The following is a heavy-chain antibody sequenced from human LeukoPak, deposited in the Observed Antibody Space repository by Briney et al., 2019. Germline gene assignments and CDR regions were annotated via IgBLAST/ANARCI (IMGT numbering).Heavy chain of an antibody. V-gene: IGHV4-34*01. CDR2: INHSGST. J-gene: IGHJ3*02. D-gene: IGHD3-16*01. CDR3: ARGPVGGAFDI. Sequence: PSETLSLTCAVYGGSFSGYYWSWLRQPPGKGLEWIGEINHSGSTNYNPSLKSRVTISVNTSKNQFSLKLSSVTAADTAVFYCARGPVGGAFDIWGQGAMVTVSS. CDR1: GGSFSGYY.